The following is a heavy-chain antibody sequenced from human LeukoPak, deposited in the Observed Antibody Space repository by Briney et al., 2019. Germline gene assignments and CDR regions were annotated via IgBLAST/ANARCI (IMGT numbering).Heavy chain of an antibody. CDR1: GFTFSDYC. D-gene: IGHD4-17*01. CDR3: ARLGARQMLEY. Sequence: GGSLRLSCAASGFTFSDYCMGWIRQAPGKGLEWLSYITSTSGRISYANSVKGRFTVSRDNAKNLLYLQMNSLRAEDTAVYYCARLGARQMLEYWGQGTLVTVSS. CDR2: ITSTSGRI. V-gene: IGHV3-11*04. J-gene: IGHJ4*02.